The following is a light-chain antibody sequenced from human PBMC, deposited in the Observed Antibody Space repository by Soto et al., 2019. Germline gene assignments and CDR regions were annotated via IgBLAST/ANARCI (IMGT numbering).Light chain of an antibody. J-gene: IGKJ1*01. Sequence: DLQMTQTPSTLSASLGDRVTITCRASQSIRSWLAWYQQKPGKAPKLLIYKASSLESGVPSRFSGSGSGTEFTLTISSLQPDDFATYYCQQYNYYPGTFGQGTKVEIK. CDR3: QQYNYYPGT. CDR1: QSIRSW. CDR2: KAS. V-gene: IGKV1-5*03.